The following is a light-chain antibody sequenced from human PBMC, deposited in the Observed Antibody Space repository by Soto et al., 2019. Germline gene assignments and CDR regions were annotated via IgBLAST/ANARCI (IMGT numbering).Light chain of an antibody. V-gene: IGKV3-15*01. J-gene: IGKJ5*01. Sequence: EIVSTHSPGTLSVSPGERATLSCRASQSISGNLVWYQQKPGQAPRLLIYGASTRATGIPARFSGSGSGTEFTLTISSLQSEDFAIYYCQQYNNLLQITFGQGRRLENK. CDR1: QSISGN. CDR3: QQYNNLLQIT. CDR2: GAS.